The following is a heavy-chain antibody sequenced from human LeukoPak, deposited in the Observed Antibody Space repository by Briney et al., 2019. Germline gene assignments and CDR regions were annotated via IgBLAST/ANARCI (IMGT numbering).Heavy chain of an antibody. CDR1: GYAFTSYG. D-gene: IGHD3-10*01. CDR2: ISAYNGNT. Sequence: GASVKVSCKASGYAFTSYGISWVRQAPGQRLEWMGWISAYNGNTNYAQKLQGRVTMTTDTSTSTAYMELRSLRSDDTAVYYCARAAGSGSYYKNGAFDIWGQGTMVTVSS. J-gene: IGHJ3*02. CDR3: ARAAGSGSYYKNGAFDI. V-gene: IGHV1-18*04.